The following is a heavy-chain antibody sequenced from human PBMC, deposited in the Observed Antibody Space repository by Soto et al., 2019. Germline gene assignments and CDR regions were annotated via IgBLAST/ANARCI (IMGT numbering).Heavy chain of an antibody. Sequence: GSLRLSCSVSGFICSSYDMSWVRQAPGKGLEWVSTILVGGSPHYEDSVKGRFTISRDTSKNTVYLQMNSLTAGDTAVYYCAKATATSGGAFEIYGQGAMVTVSS. V-gene: IGHV3-23*01. CDR3: AKATATSGGAFEI. CDR2: ILVGGSP. D-gene: IGHD1-1*01. J-gene: IGHJ3*02. CDR1: GFICSSYD.